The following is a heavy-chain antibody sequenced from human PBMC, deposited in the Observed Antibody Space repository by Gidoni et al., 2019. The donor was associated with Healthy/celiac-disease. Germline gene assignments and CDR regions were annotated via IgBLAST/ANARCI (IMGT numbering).Heavy chain of an antibody. Sequence: EVQLLESGGGLVQPGGSLRLSCAASGFTFSSYAMSWVRQAPGKGLGWVSAISGSGGSTYYADSVKGRFTISRDNSKNTLYLQMNSLRAEDTAVYYCAKGRWPPDMTFLEYFQHWGQGTLVTVSS. CDR3: AKGRWPPDMTFLEYFQH. CDR1: GFTFSSYA. J-gene: IGHJ1*01. CDR2: ISGSGGST. D-gene: IGHD2-15*01. V-gene: IGHV3-23*01.